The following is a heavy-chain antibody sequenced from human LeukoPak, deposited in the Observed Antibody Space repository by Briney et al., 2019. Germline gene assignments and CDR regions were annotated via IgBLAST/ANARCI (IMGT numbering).Heavy chain of an antibody. D-gene: IGHD2-21*02. CDR1: GFTFSGFA. CDR2: ISDSGGNT. V-gene: IGHV3-23*01. CDR3: VKRSVTFDN. J-gene: IGHJ4*02. Sequence: GGSLRLSCAASGFTFSGFAMSWVRQAPGKGLEWVSSISDSGGNTYYPDSVKGRFTISRDNSKNTLYLQMNSLRAEDTAVYYCVKRSVTFDNWGQGTLVTVSS.